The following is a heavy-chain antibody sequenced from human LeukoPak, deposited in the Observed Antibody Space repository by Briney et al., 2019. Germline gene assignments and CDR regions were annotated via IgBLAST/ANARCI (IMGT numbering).Heavy chain of an antibody. J-gene: IGHJ4*02. CDR3: AKVQDYYDSSITFDY. D-gene: IGHD3-22*01. CDR1: GFTFSSYA. V-gene: IGHV3-23*01. Sequence: GGSLRLSCAASGFTFSSYAMSWVRQAPGKGLEWVSAISGSGGSTYYADSVKGRFTISRDNSKNTLYLQMNSLRAEDTAVYYCAKVQDYYDSSITFDYWGQGTLVTVSS. CDR2: ISGSGGST.